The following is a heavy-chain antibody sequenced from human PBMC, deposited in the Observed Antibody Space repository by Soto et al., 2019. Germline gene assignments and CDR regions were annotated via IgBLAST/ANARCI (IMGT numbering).Heavy chain of an antibody. CDR1: GFTFDDFG. Sequence: EVQLVESGGGVVRPGGSLRLSCAASGFTFDDFGMSWVRQAPGKGLEWVSGITWNGGSTGYADSVKGRFTISRDNAKNSLYLQMDSLRVEDTALYHCARDGGVAVAVDAFDIWGQGTMVTVSS. J-gene: IGHJ3*02. CDR3: ARDGGVAVAVDAFDI. D-gene: IGHD6-19*01. V-gene: IGHV3-20*01. CDR2: ITWNGGST.